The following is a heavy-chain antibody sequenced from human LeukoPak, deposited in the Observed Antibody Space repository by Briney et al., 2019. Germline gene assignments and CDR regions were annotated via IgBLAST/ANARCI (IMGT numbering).Heavy chain of an antibody. CDR1: GFIFDEYA. V-gene: IGHV3-7*01. CDR3: ARDLVWFGEPKGYYNYMTS. J-gene: IGHJ6*03. Sequence: PGGSLRLSCAASGFIFDEYAMHWVRQAPGKGLEWVADIKEDGSEKSYVDSVKGRFTISRDNAKNSLYLQMNTLRAEDTAVYYCARDLVWFGEPKGYYNYMTSGAKGPRSPSP. D-gene: IGHD3-10*01. CDR2: IKEDGSEK.